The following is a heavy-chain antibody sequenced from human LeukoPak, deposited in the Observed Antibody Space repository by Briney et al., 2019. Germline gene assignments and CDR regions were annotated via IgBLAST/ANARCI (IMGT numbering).Heavy chain of an antibody. CDR1: GFTFSSYW. Sequence: GGSLRLSCAVSGFTFSSYWMNWVRQAPGKGLEWVASIRQDGGEKSYVDSVKGRFTISRDNAKNSLYLQMNSLRAEDTAVYYCARGYSYGSAYTYWGQGTLVTVSS. CDR3: ARGYSYGSAYTY. V-gene: IGHV3-7*01. J-gene: IGHJ4*02. CDR2: IRQDGGEK. D-gene: IGHD5-18*01.